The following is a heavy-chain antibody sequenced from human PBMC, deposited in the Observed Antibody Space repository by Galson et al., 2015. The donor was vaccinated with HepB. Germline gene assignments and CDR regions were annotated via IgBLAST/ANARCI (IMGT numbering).Heavy chain of an antibody. V-gene: IGHV1-2*02. D-gene: IGHD6-19*01. Sequence: SVKVSCKASGYTFTSYYMHWVRQAPGQGLEWMGWINPNSGGTNYAQKFQGRVTMTRDTSISTAHMELSSLRSEDTAVYYCARGGVRDSSGYNLYYYYYGMDVWGQGTTVTVSS. CDR2: INPNSGGT. CDR3: ARGGVRDSSGYNLYYYYYGMDV. CDR1: GYTFTSYY. J-gene: IGHJ6*02.